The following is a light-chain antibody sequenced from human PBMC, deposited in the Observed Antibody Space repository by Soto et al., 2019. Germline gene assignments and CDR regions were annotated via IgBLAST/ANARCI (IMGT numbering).Light chain of an antibody. CDR3: CSYAGSYTLWV. CDR1: SSDVGTYSL. Sequence: QSALTQPASVSGSPGQSIIISCTGASSDVGTYSLVSWYQQHPGKAPKLMIYEGSRRPSGVPDRFSGSKSGNTASLTISGLQTEDEADYYCCSYAGSYTLWVFGGGTKLTVL. J-gene: IGLJ3*02. CDR2: EGS. V-gene: IGLV2-14*02.